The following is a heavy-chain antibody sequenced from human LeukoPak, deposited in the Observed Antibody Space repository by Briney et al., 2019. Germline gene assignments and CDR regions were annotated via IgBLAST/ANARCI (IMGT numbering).Heavy chain of an antibody. Sequence: ASVKVSCRASGYTFTGYYMHWVRQAPGQGLEWMGWINPNSGGTNYAQKFQGRVTMTRDTSISTAYMELSRLRSDDTAVYYCATALLASYDYVWGSYRRAVDYWGQGTLVTVSS. J-gene: IGHJ4*02. CDR1: GYTFTGYY. V-gene: IGHV1-2*02. CDR3: ATALLASYDYVWGSYRRAVDY. D-gene: IGHD3-16*02. CDR2: INPNSGGT.